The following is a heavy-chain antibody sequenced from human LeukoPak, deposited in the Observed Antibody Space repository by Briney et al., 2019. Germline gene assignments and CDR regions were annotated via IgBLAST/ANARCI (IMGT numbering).Heavy chain of an antibody. V-gene: IGHV3-30*02. CDR1: GFTFRTYG. J-gene: IGHJ4*02. D-gene: IGHD3-10*01. Sequence: GGSLRLSCAASGFTFRTYGMHWVRQAPGKGLEWVAVIVNDGRNMYYGDSVKGRFTISRDNSKNMVYLQMNSLRAEDTALYYCAKDYGPEYASGSSYFDSWGQGTPVTVSS. CDR3: AKDYGPEYASGSSYFDS. CDR2: IVNDGRNM.